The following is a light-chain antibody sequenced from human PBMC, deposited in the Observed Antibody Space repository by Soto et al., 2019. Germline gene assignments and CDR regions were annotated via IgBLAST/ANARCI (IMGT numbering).Light chain of an antibody. CDR3: SSFTSSSTLEV. CDR2: EVS. V-gene: IGLV2-14*01. CDR1: SSDVGAYNY. J-gene: IGLJ3*02. Sequence: QSALTQPASVSESPGQSITISCTGTSSDVGAYNYVSWYQQHPGKAPKLMIYEVSNRPSGVSNRFSGSKSGNTASLTISGLQAEDEADYYCSSFTSSSTLEVFGGGTKLTVL.